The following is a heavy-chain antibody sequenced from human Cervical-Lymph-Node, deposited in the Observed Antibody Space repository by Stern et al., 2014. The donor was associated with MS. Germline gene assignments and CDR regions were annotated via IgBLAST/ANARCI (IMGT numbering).Heavy chain of an antibody. CDR2: IRSKANSYAT. V-gene: IGHV3-73*01. D-gene: IGHD5-24*01. Sequence: EVQLVESGGGLVQPGGSLKLSCAASGFTFSGSAMHWVRQASGKGLEWVGRIRSKANSYATAYAASVKGRFTISRDDSKNTAYLQMNSLKTEDTAVYYCTNGRDGYNNNWFDPWGQGTLVTVSS. CDR3: TNGRDGYNNNWFDP. J-gene: IGHJ5*02. CDR1: GFTFSGSA.